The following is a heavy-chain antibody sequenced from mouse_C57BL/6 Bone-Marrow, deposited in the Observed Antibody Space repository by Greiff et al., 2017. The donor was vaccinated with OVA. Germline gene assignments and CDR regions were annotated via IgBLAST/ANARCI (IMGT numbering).Heavy chain of an antibody. CDR1: GYTFTSYW. Sequence: VQLQQPGAELVKPGASVKLSCKASGYTFTSYWMHWVKQRPGQGLEWIGMIHPYSGSTNYNQKFKSKATLTVDKSSSTAYMQLSSLTSEDSAVYYCARPPLHCNWYFDVWGTGTTVTVSA. CDR3: ARPPLHCNWYFDV. V-gene: IGHV1-64*01. J-gene: IGHJ1*03. CDR2: IHPYSGST.